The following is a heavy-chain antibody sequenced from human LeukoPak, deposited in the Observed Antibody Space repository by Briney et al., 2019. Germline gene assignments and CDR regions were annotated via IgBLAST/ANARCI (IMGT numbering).Heavy chain of an antibody. D-gene: IGHD3-10*01. J-gene: IGHJ3*02. CDR1: GFTFSSYG. V-gene: IGHV3-33*01. CDR3: ARRFGDDAFDI. Sequence: GGSLRLSCAASGFTFSSYGMHWVRQAPGKGLEWVAVIWYDGSNKYYTDSVKGRFTISRDNSKNTLNLQMNSLRAEDTAVYYCARRFGDDAFDIWGQGIVVTVSS. CDR2: IWYDGSNK.